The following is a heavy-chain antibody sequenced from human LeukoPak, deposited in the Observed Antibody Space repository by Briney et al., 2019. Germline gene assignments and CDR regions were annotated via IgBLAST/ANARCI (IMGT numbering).Heavy chain of an antibody. J-gene: IGHJ2*01. D-gene: IGHD3-22*01. CDR3: ARDRRPYYYDSSGYSLGWYFDL. CDR2: INHSGST. CDR1: GGSFSGYY. Sequence: SETLSLTCAVYGGSFSGYYWSWIRQPPGKGLEWIGEINHSGSTNYNPSLKSRVTISVDTSKNQFSLKLSSVTAADTAVYYCARDRRPYYYDSSGYSLGWYFDLWGRGTLVTVSS. V-gene: IGHV4-34*01.